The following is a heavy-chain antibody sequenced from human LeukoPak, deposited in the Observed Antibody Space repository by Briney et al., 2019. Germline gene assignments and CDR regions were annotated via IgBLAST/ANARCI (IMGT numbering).Heavy chain of an antibody. CDR2: IWYDGNTK. J-gene: IGHJ4*02. CDR1: GFTFSNAW. V-gene: IGHV3-33*08. D-gene: IGHD3-10*01. Sequence: PGGSLRLSCAASGFTFSNAWMSWVRQAPGKGLEWVADIWYDGNTKEYADSVKGRFTISRDNSKNMMYLQMKSLRDEDTAVYYCARDKPSGDYLFDYWGQGTLVTVSS. CDR3: ARDKPSGDYLFDY.